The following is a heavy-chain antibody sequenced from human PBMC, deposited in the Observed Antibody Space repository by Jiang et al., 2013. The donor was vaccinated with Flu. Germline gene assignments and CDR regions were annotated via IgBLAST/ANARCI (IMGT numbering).Heavy chain of an antibody. Sequence: GLVWVSRINSDGSSTSYADSVKGRFTISRDNAKNTLYLQMNSLRAEDTAVYYCARARPYDFWSGNHYWGQGTLVTVSS. D-gene: IGHD3-3*01. J-gene: IGHJ4*02. CDR2: INSDGSST. CDR3: ARARPYDFWSGNHY. V-gene: IGHV3-74*01.